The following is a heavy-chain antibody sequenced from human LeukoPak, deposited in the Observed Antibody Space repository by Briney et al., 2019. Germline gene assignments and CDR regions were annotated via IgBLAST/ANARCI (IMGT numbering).Heavy chain of an antibody. J-gene: IGHJ4*02. Sequence: SETLSLTCAVYGGSFSGYYWSWIRQPPGKGLEWIGEINHSGSTNYNPSLKSRVTISVDTSKNQFSLKLSSVTAADTAVYYCARGDNWKDFDYWGQGTLVTASS. D-gene: IGHD1-20*01. CDR3: ARGDNWKDFDY. V-gene: IGHV4-34*01. CDR2: INHSGST. CDR1: GGSFSGYY.